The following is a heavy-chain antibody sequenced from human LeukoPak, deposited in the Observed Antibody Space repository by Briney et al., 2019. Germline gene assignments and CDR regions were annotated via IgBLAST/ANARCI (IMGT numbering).Heavy chain of an antibody. CDR3: ARLTGYSSSWHFDY. V-gene: IGHV3-30*14. J-gene: IGHJ4*02. Sequence: GGSLRLSCAASGFTFSSYAMHWVRQAPGKGLEWVAVISYDGSNKYYADSVKGRFTISRDNSKNTLYLQMDSLRAEDTAVYYCARLTGYSSSWHFDYWGQGTLVTVSS. CDR2: ISYDGSNK. D-gene: IGHD6-13*01. CDR1: GFTFSSYA.